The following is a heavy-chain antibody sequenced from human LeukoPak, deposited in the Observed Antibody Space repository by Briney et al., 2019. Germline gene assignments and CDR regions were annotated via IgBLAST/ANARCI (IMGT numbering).Heavy chain of an antibody. CDR3: AKGPTIFGVAINLDYYYMDV. CDR2: IYSGGST. Sequence: PGGSLRLSCAASGFTVSSNYMSWVRQAPGKGLEWVSVIYSGGSTYYADSVKGRFTISRDNSKNTLYLQMNSLRAEDTAVYYCAKGPTIFGVAINLDYYYMDVWGKGTTVTVSS. CDR1: GFTVSSNY. J-gene: IGHJ6*03. D-gene: IGHD3-3*01. V-gene: IGHV3-66*01.